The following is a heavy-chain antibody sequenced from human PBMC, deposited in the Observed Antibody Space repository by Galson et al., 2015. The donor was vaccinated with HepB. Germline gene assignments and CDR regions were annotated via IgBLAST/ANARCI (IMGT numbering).Heavy chain of an antibody. CDR3: ARRGYSGYDYPPHFDY. J-gene: IGHJ4*02. D-gene: IGHD5-12*01. CDR1: GYSFTSYW. CDR2: IYPGDSDT. V-gene: IGHV5-51*01. Sequence: QSGAEVKKPGESLKISCKGSGYSFTSYWIGWVRQMPGKGLEWMGIIYPGDSDTRYSPSFQGQVTISADKSISTAYLQWSSLKASDTAMYYCARRGYSGYDYPPHFDYWGQGTLVTVSS.